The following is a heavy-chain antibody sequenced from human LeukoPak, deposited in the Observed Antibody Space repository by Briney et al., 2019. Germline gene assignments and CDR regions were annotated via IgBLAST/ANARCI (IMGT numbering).Heavy chain of an antibody. CDR3: AKGGYFAFES. CDR2: ISRSGST. Sequence: GGSLRLSCAVSGFTFSAYDMQWVRQAPGKGLEWVSGISRSGSTYYTDSVKGRFTISRDNSKNTLYLQMNSLRAEDTAVYYCAKGGYFAFESWGQGTMVSVSS. CDR1: GFTFSAYD. J-gene: IGHJ3*02. D-gene: IGHD2-2*03. V-gene: IGHV3-23*01.